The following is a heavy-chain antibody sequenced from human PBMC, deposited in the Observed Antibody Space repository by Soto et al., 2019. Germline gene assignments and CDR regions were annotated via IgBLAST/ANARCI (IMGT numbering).Heavy chain of an antibody. Sequence: QVQLVQSGAEVKKPGSSVKVSCKASGGTFSSYTISWVRQAPGQGLEWMGRIIPILGIANYAQKFQGRVTNTADKSTSTAYMELSSLRSEDTAVYYCARQGAAMDWFDPWGQGTLVTVSS. CDR3: ARQGAAMDWFDP. CDR2: IIPILGIA. D-gene: IGHD2-2*01. CDR1: GGTFSSYT. V-gene: IGHV1-69*02. J-gene: IGHJ5*02.